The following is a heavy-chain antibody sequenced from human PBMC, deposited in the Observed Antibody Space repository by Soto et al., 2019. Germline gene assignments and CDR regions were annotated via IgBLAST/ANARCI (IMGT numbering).Heavy chain of an antibody. V-gene: IGHV1-18*04. Sequence: GASVKVSCKASGYTFTSYGISWVRQAPGQGLEWMGWISAYNGNTNYAQKLQGRVTMTTDTSTSTAYVELRSLRSDDTAVYYCARTPLYSGSYPFDYWGQGTLVTVSS. J-gene: IGHJ4*02. D-gene: IGHD1-26*01. CDR3: ARTPLYSGSYPFDY. CDR1: GYTFTSYG. CDR2: ISAYNGNT.